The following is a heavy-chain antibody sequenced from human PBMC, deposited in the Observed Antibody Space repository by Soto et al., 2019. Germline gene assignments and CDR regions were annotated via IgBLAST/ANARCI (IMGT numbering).Heavy chain of an antibody. V-gene: IGHV3-7*01. CDR1: GFTFSSFW. CDR2: INPDGSEK. CDR3: SRSLNS. J-gene: IGHJ4*02. Sequence: GGSLRLSFAASGFTFSSFWMDWVRQAPGKGLEWVANINPDGSEKHYVDSVKGRFTISRDNVRNSLYLQMSSLTAEDSALYYCSRSLNSWGQGTRVTVSS.